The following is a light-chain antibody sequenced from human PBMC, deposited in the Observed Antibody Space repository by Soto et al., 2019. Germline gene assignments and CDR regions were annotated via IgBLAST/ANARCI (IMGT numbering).Light chain of an antibody. J-gene: IGLJ2*01. CDR2: EVS. CDR1: SSDVGSYNL. CDR3: SSYTTIKTVV. Sequence: QSALTQPASVSGSPGQSITISCTGTSSDVGSYNLVSWFQHHPGKAPKLIIFEVSNRPSGISDRFSGFKSANTAYLTISGVQPEDEADYHCSSYTTIKTVVFGGGTKLTVL. V-gene: IGLV2-14*02.